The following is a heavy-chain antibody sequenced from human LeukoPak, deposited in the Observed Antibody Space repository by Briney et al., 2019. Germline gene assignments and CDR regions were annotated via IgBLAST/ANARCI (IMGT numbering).Heavy chain of an antibody. CDR2: ISGSGGST. Sequence: PGGSLRLSCAASGFTFSTYGMSWVRQAPGKGLEWVSTISGSGGSTYYADSVKGRFTISRDNSKNTLYLQMNTLRAEDTAVHYCARGGYNTYYFDYWGRGTLVTVSS. D-gene: IGHD5-24*01. CDR1: GFTFSTYG. CDR3: ARGGYNTYYFDY. J-gene: IGHJ4*02. V-gene: IGHV3-23*01.